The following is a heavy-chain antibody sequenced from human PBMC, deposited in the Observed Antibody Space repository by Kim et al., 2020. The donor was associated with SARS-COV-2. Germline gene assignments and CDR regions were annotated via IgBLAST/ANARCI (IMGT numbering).Heavy chain of an antibody. V-gene: IGHV3-33*01. CDR3: ARGSRDGYKVGKIFLFDY. Sequence: GGSLRLSCAASGFTFSSYGMHWVRQAPGKGLEWVAVIWYDGSNKYYADSVKGRFTISRDNSKNTLYLQMNSLRAEDTAVYYCARGSRDGYKVGKIFLFDYWGQGTLVTVSS. CDR2: IWYDGSNK. J-gene: IGHJ4*02. D-gene: IGHD5-12*01. CDR1: GFTFSSYG.